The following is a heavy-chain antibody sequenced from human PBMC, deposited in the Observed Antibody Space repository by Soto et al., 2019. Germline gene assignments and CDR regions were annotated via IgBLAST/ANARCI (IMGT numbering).Heavy chain of an antibody. CDR2: IYYSGST. D-gene: IGHD6-13*01. J-gene: IGHJ4*02. CDR3: ARLTAAAGLYYFDY. V-gene: IGHV4-39*01. CDR1: GGSISGSTYY. Sequence: QLQLQESGPGLVKPSETLSLTCTVSGGSISGSTYYWGWIRQPPGKGLEWIGSIYYSGSTYYNPSLKSRVTISVDTSKNKFSLKLISVTAANTAVYYCARLTAAAGLYYFDYWGQGTLVTVSS.